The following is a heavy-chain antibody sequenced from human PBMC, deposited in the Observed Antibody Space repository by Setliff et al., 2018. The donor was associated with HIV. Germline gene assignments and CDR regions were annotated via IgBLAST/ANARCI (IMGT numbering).Heavy chain of an antibody. CDR1: GYSIRSNFY. V-gene: IGHV4-39*01. CDR3: ARHVVVVITVPNWFDP. Sequence: PSETLSLTCTVSGYSIRSNFYWGWIRQPPGKGLEWIGNIHFSGSTYYNPSLKSRVTVSVDPSKNQFSLKLSSVTAADTAVYYCARHVVVVITVPNWFDPWGQGTLVTVSS. J-gene: IGHJ5*02. CDR2: IHFSGST. D-gene: IGHD3-22*01.